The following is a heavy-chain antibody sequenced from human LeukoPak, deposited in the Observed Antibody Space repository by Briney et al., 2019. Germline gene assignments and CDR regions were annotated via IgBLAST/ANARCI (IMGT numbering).Heavy chain of an antibody. D-gene: IGHD5-12*01. Sequence: SETLSLTCTVSGGSISSSSYYWGWIRQPPGKGLEWIGSIYYSGSTYYNPSLKSRVTIPVDTSKNQFSLKLSSVTAADTAVYYCASLYSGYALGDYWGQGTLVTVSS. CDR1: GGSISSSSYY. J-gene: IGHJ4*02. CDR3: ASLYSGYALGDY. CDR2: IYYSGST. V-gene: IGHV4-39*01.